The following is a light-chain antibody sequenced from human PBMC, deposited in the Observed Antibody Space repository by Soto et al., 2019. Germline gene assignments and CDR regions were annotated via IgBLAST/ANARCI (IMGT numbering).Light chain of an antibody. V-gene: IGKV3-15*01. CDR3: QQYNNCPTTYT. CDR2: GAS. CDR1: QSVSSN. Sequence: EIVMTQSPATLSVSPGERATLSCRASQSVSSNLAWYQHKPGQAPRLLIYGASTRATGIPARFSGSGSGTEFTCPISRLLSEDFAVYYGQQYNNCPTTYTFVQGTKLEL. J-gene: IGKJ2*01.